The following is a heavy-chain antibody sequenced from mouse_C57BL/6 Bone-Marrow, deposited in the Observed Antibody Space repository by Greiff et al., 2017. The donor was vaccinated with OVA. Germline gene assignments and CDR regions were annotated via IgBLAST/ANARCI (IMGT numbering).Heavy chain of an antibody. CDR3: ARYQGGDAMDY. CDR1: GYTFTSYW. CDR2: IYPGSGST. Sequence: QVQLQQPGAELVKPGASVKMSCKASGYTFTSYWITWVKQRPGQGLEWIGDIYPGSGSTNYNEKFKSKATLTVDTSSSTAYMQRSSLTSEDSAVYYCARYQGGDAMDYWGQGTSVTVSS. J-gene: IGHJ4*01. D-gene: IGHD3-2*02. V-gene: IGHV1-55*01.